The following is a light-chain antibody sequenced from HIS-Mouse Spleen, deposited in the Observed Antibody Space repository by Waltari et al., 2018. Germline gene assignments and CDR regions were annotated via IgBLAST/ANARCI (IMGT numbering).Light chain of an antibody. Sequence: QSALTQPASVSGSPGQSITISCTGPSSAVGGYHSVSWYHQHPGKAPKLMIYDVSNRPSGVSNRFSGSKSGNTASLTISGLQAEDEADYYCSSYTSSSFNVVFGGGTKLTVL. V-gene: IGLV2-14*03. CDR3: SSYTSSSFNVV. CDR1: SSAVGGYHS. J-gene: IGLJ2*01. CDR2: DVS.